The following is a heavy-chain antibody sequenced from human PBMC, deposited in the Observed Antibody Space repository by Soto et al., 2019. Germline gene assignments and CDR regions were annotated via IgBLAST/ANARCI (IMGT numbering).Heavy chain of an antibody. CDR2: INPKGDGK. J-gene: IGHJ4*02. Sequence: QVQMVQSGPEVKKPGASVKISCKASEQTITGHYIQWVRQAPGQGLEWMGWINPKGDGKKYAQHFQGRITVTRDTSINTCYMELRARTSDDSAVYYCASVPPSYTNNDYLEHWGKGTLVTVSS. D-gene: IGHD3-16*01. CDR1: EQTITGHY. V-gene: IGHV1-2*02. CDR3: ASVPPSYTNNDYLEH.